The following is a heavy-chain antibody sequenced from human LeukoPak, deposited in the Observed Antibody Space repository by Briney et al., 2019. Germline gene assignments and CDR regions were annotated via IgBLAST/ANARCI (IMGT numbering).Heavy chain of an antibody. V-gene: IGHV6-1*01. Sequence: SQTLSLTCAISGDSVFSNSSWNWIRQSPSRGLEWLGRTYYRSKWYNDYGVSVKSRININPDTSKNHFFLQLSSVTPEDTAVYYCVRGGQGDGHSADEGFDIWGQGTMVTVS. J-gene: IGHJ3*02. CDR3: VRGGQGDGHSADEGFDI. CDR2: TYYRSKWYN. CDR1: GDSVFSNSS. D-gene: IGHD5-18*01.